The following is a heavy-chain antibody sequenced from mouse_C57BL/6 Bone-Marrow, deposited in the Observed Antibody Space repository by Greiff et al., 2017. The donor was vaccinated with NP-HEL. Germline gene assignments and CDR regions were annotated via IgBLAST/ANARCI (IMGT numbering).Heavy chain of an antibody. CDR2: ISNGGGST. D-gene: IGHD2-4*01. V-gene: IGHV5-12*01. Sequence: EVMLVESGGGLVQPGGSLKLSCAASGFTFSDYYMYWVRQTPEKRLEWVAYISNGGGSTYYPDTVKGRFTISRDNAKNTLYLQMSRLKSENTAMYYGARQDYDCTRMDYWGQGTSVTVSS. J-gene: IGHJ4*01. CDR3: ARQDYDCTRMDY. CDR1: GFTFSDYY.